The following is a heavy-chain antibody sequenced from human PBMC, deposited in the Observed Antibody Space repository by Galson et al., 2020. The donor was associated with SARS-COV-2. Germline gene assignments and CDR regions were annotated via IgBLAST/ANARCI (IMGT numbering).Heavy chain of an antibody. CDR1: GFTFSSYG. V-gene: IGHV3-30*18. D-gene: IGHD6-13*01. CDR2: ISYDGSNK. J-gene: IGHJ4*02. CDR3: AKGGRSSWPLDY. Sequence: GGSLRLSCAASGFTFSSYGMHWVRQAPGKGLERVAVISYDGSNKYYADSVKGRFTISRDNSKNTLYLQMNSLRAEDTTVYYCAKGGRSSWPLDYWGQGTLVTVSS.